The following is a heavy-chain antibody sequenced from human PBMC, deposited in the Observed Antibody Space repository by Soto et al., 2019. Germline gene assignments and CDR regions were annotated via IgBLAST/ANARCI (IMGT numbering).Heavy chain of an antibody. D-gene: IGHD7-27*01. J-gene: IGHJ4*02. V-gene: IGHV4-61*01. CDR1: GGSVTSDSHF. Sequence: PSETLSLTCTVSGGSVTSDSHFWSWIRQPPGKGLEWIGYIEDNGSTNYSPSLKSRVTISVDTSKNQFSLKLTSMTAADTAVYYCARVGLGIYFDYWGQGTLVTVSS. CDR2: IEDNGST. CDR3: ARVGLGIYFDY.